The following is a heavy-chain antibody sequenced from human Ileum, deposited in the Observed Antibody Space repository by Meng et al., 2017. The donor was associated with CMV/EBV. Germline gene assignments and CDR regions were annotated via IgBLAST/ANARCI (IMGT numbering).Heavy chain of an antibody. D-gene: IGHD1-14*01. CDR1: GVSISGYC. CDR2: MYYSDT. J-gene: IGHJ1*01. Sequence: QVQLQEAGPVLVKPSETLSLTCTVSGVSISGYCWSWIRQPPGKGLEWIGYMYYSDTNYNRSLESRVIISGDTSKNQFSLKLNSVTAADTAVYYCALRGSEAGTFQYWGQGTLVTVSS. CDR3: ALRGSEAGTFQY. V-gene: IGHV4-59*01.